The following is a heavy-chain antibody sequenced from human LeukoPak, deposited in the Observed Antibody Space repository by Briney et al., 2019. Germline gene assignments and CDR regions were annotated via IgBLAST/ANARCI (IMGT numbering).Heavy chain of an antibody. CDR3: ARDNTYYYDSSGYYYVVHEYFQH. J-gene: IGHJ1*01. V-gene: IGHV3-21*01. D-gene: IGHD3-22*01. CDR1: GFTFSSYS. Sequence: GGSLRLSCAASGFTFSSYSMNWVRQAPGKGLEWVSSISSSSYIYYADSVTGRFTISRDNAKNSLYLQMNSLRAEDTAVYYCARDNTYYYDSSGYYYVVHEYFQHWGQGTLVTVSS. CDR2: ISSSSYI.